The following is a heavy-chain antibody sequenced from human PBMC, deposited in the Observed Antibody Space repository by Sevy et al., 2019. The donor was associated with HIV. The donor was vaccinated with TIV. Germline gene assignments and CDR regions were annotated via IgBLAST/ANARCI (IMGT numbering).Heavy chain of an antibody. CDR3: ARAPTDFWTGGMAV. D-gene: IGHD3-3*01. V-gene: IGHV1-2*06. Sequence: ASVKVSCKASGYAFTGYYIHWVRQAPGQGLEWMGRINPISGDTDDSQKFQGRVTMTRDTSISTAYMDVSRLTSDDTAVYYCARAPTDFWTGGMAVWGQGTVVTVSS. J-gene: IGHJ6*02. CDR1: GYAFTGYY. CDR2: INPISGDT.